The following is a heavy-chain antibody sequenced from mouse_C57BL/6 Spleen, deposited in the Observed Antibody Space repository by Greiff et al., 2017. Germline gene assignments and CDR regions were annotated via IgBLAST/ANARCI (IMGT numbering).Heavy chain of an antibody. D-gene: IGHD2-1*01. CDR3: ARRGYGNYDFDY. Sequence: QVQLQQPGAELVKPGASVKMSCKASGYTFTSYWITWVKQRPGQGLEWIGDIYPGSGSTNYNEKFKSKATLTVDTSSSTAYMQRSSLTSEDSAVYYCARRGYGNYDFDYWGQGTTLTVSS. V-gene: IGHV1-55*01. CDR1: GYTFTSYW. CDR2: IYPGSGST. J-gene: IGHJ2*01.